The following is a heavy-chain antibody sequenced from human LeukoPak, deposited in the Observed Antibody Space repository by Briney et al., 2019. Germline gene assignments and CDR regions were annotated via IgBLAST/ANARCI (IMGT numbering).Heavy chain of an antibody. CDR3: ATGRDGYLA. D-gene: IGHD5-24*01. J-gene: IGHJ5*02. V-gene: IGHV4-39*01. CDR1: VGSINSSSYY. CDR2: IYYSGST. Sequence: PSDPVSLTCTVSVGSINSSSYYWGSIRQPPAKGLEWIGSIYYSGSTYYNPSLKSRVTISVDTSKNQFSLKLSSVTAADTAVYYCATGRDGYLAWGQGTLVAVSS.